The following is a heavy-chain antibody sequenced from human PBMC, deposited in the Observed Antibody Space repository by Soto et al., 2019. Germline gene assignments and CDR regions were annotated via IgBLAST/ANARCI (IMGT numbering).Heavy chain of an antibody. CDR3: ARDHSGYYFDY. Sequence: GGSLRLSCAASGFTFSNYGMHWVRQAPGKGLEWVAVIWYDGSNKYYADSVKGRFTISRDDSRDTLYLQMSSLRPEDTAVYYCARDHSGYYFDYWGQGTLVTVSS. J-gene: IGHJ4*02. CDR1: GFTFSNYG. V-gene: IGHV3-33*01. CDR2: IWYDGSNK. D-gene: IGHD5-12*01.